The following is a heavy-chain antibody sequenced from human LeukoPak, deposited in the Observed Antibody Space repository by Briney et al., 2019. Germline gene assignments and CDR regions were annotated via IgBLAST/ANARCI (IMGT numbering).Heavy chain of an antibody. V-gene: IGHV1-69*04. Sequence: AASVKASCKASGGTFSSYAISWVRQAPGQGLEWMGRIIPILSIANYAQKFQGRVTITADKSTSTAYMELSSLRSEDTAVYYCARDDSSGYYRTEYFQHWGQGTLVTVSS. D-gene: IGHD3-22*01. CDR3: ARDDSSGYYRTEYFQH. J-gene: IGHJ1*01. CDR1: GGTFSSYA. CDR2: IIPILSIA.